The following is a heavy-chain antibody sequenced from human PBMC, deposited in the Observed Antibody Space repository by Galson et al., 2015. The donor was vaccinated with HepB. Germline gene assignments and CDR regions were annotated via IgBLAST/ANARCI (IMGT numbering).Heavy chain of an antibody. CDR2: IYNSGRT. V-gene: IGHV4-31*03. D-gene: IGHD1-26*01. Sequence: TLSLTCTVSGASITRGTYFWTWLRQLPGKGLEWIGYIYNSGRTHHDPSLKNRLHISVDTSKNQLSLNLSSVTAADTAVYYCARDKSGSYFTFDYWGPGNLVTVSS. CDR3: ARDKSGSYFTFDY. J-gene: IGHJ4*02. CDR1: GASITRGTYF.